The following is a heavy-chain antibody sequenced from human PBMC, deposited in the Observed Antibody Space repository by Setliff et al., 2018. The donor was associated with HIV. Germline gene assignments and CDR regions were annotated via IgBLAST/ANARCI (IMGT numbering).Heavy chain of an antibody. V-gene: IGHV1-2*02. Sequence: ASVKVSCKASGYTLAGYFMHWVRQAPGQGLEWMGWINPNSGGTNYAQKFQGRVTMTMDTSISTSYLDLSRLRSDDTAVYYCARGANNPHWYYDTWSGPSSGYFQHWGQGTLVTVSS. J-gene: IGHJ1*01. CDR3: ARGANNPHWYYDTWSGPSSGYFQH. D-gene: IGHD3-3*01. CDR2: INPNSGGT. CDR1: GYTLAGYF.